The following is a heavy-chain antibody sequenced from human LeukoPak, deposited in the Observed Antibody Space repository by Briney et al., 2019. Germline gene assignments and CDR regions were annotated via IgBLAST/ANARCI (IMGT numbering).Heavy chain of an antibody. V-gene: IGHV5-51*01. D-gene: IGHD2-2*02. Sequence: GESLKISCKGSGYSFTSYWIGWVRQMPGKGLEWMGIIYPGDSDTRYSPSFQGQVTISADKSISTAYLQWSSLKASDTAMYYCARYTGYPSQYYYYYYYMDVWGKGTTVTVSS. J-gene: IGHJ6*03. CDR3: ARYTGYPSQYYYYYYYMDV. CDR1: GYSFTSYW. CDR2: IYPGDSDT.